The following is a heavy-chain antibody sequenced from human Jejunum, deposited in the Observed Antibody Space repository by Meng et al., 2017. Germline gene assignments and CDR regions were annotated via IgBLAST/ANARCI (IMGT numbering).Heavy chain of an antibody. V-gene: IGHV5-51*01. CDR1: GYHFTNNW. Sequence: GEALKSSCQCAGYHFTNNWSGWVRQMPGKGLQWMGSIYPVDSQTKYSPSFQGQVTTSVDKTTTTAYPQLSSLKSSDTAMYYCARLFGAINTFEDLGGWFDPWGQGTLVTVSS. D-gene: IGHD3-10*01. CDR3: ARLFGAINTFEDLGGWFDP. CDR2: IYPVDSQT. J-gene: IGHJ5*02.